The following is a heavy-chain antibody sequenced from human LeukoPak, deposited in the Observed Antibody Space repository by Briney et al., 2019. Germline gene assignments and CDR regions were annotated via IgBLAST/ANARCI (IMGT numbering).Heavy chain of an antibody. CDR2: IIPIFGTA. CDR3: ARAASVRERWLQSSCDY. D-gene: IGHD5-24*01. CDR1: GGTFSSYA. J-gene: IGHJ4*02. V-gene: IGHV1-69*13. Sequence: ASVKVSCKASGGTFSSYAISWVRRAPGQGLEWMGGIIPIFGTANYAQKLQGRVTITADESTSTAYMELSSMRSEDTAVYYCARAASVRERWLQSSCDYWGQGTLVTVSS.